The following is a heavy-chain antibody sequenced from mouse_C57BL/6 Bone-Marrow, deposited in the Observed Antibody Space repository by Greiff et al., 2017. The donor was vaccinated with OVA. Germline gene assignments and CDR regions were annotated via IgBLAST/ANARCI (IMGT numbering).Heavy chain of an antibody. D-gene: IGHD2-4*01. Sequence: EVQLQQSGPELVKPGASVKISCKASGYTFTDYYMNWVKQSHGKSLEWIGDINPNNGGTSYNQKFKGKATLTVDKSSSTAYMELRSLTSEDSAVYYCARWLAIMIRRGFAYWGQGTLVTVSA. J-gene: IGHJ3*01. CDR3: ARWLAIMIRRGFAY. CDR1: GYTFTDYY. CDR2: INPNNGGT. V-gene: IGHV1-26*01.